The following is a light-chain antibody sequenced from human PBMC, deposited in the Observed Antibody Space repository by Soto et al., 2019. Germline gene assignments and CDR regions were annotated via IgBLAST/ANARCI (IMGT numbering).Light chain of an antibody. CDR3: QQFGTSPYT. CDR1: QTVSNIY. CDR2: ETS. J-gene: IGKJ1*01. V-gene: IGKV3-20*01. Sequence: EILLTQSLGTLSLSPGDRATLSCRASQTVSNIYLVWYQQRPGQAPRLLIYETSIRASGIPDRFSGSGSGTDFTLTISRLEPEDFAVYWCQQFGTSPYTFGQGTKVDIK.